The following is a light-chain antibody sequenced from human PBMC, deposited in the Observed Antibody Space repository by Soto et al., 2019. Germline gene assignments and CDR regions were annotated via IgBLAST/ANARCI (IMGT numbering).Light chain of an antibody. Sequence: IVLTQSPSTLSVSPGERPTISWRASQSVSSYLAWYQQKPGQAPRLLIYDASNRATGIPARLSGSGSGTDFTLTSSSIEPEDFAVYYCQQRSNLITVGQGTRLYI. CDR1: QSVSSY. CDR3: QQRSNLIT. J-gene: IGKJ5*01. CDR2: DAS. V-gene: IGKV3-11*01.